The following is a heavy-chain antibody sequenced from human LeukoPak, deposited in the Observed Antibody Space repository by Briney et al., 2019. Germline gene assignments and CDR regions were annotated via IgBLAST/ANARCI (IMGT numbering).Heavy chain of an antibody. CDR2: ISAYNGNT. J-gene: IGHJ4*02. Sequence: GASVKVSCKASGYTFNSYGISWVRQAPGQGLEWMGWISAYNGNTNYAQKLQGRVTMTTDTSTSTAYMELRSLRSDDTAVYYCARSRAVAGTSYLDYWGQGTLVTVSS. D-gene: IGHD6-19*01. CDR1: GYTFNSYG. CDR3: ARSRAVAGTSYLDY. V-gene: IGHV1-18*01.